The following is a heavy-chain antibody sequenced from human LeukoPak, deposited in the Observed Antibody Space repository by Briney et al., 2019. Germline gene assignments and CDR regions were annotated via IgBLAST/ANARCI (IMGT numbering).Heavy chain of an antibody. CDR1: GFTFSSYG. Sequence: GRSLRLSCAASGFTFSSYGMHWVRQAPGKGLEGVAVIWYDGSNKYYADSVKGRFTISRDNSKNTLYLQMNSLRAEDTAVYYCAREFGELNDYWGQGTLVTVSS. CDR3: AREFGELNDY. V-gene: IGHV3-33*01. D-gene: IGHD3-10*01. CDR2: IWYDGSNK. J-gene: IGHJ4*02.